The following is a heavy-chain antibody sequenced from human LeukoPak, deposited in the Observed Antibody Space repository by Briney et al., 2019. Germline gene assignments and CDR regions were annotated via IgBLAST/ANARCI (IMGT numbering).Heavy chain of an antibody. Sequence: SETLSLACTVSGGSISSYYWNWIRQPPGKGLEWIGYSYYSGSTNYNPSLTSRVTISIDTSKKHFSLKLSSVSAADTAVYYCARRRVLTGSSRGDAFDIWGQGTVVTVSS. V-gene: IGHV4-59*08. CDR3: ARRRVLTGSSRGDAFDI. CDR2: SYYSGST. D-gene: IGHD3-9*01. J-gene: IGHJ3*02. CDR1: GGSISSYY.